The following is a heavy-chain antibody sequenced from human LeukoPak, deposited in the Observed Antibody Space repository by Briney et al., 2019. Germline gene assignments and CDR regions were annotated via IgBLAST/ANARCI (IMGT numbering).Heavy chain of an antibody. CDR1: GFTFSSYA. CDR3: AKVDTAMGGYFDY. J-gene: IGHJ4*02. V-gene: IGHV3-23*01. Sequence: GGSLRLSCAASGFTFSSYAMSWVRQAPGKGLEWVSAISGSGGSTYYADSVKGRFTISRDNSKNTLYLQMNSLRAEDTAEYYCAKVDTAMGGYFDYWGQGTLVTVSS. CDR2: ISGSGGST. D-gene: IGHD5-18*01.